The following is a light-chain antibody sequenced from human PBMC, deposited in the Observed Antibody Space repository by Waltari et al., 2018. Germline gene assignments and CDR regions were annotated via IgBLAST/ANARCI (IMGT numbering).Light chain of an antibody. CDR3: SSYAGINVGF. V-gene: IGLV2-8*01. CDR2: EVT. J-gene: IGLJ2*01. CDR1: SSDVGANNY. Sequence: QSALTQPPSASGSRGQSATISCTGTSSDVGANNYACWYQHHPGKAPKLMIYEVTKRPSGVPDRFSGSNSGNTASLTVSGLQAEDEADYYCSSYAGINVGFFGGGTKLTVL.